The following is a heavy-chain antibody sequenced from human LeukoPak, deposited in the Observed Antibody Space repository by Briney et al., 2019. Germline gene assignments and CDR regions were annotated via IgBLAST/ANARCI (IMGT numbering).Heavy chain of an antibody. CDR2: INPNSGGT. CDR1: GYTFSDYY. J-gene: IGHJ4*02. D-gene: IGHD6-19*01. V-gene: IGHV1-2*02. CDR3: ARSRHISYGSAWYMNY. Sequence: ASVKVSFKVSGYTFSDYYIHWVRQAPGQGLELMGWINPNSGGTNYAQNFQGRVTMTRNTSISTAYMEVSRLRSDDTAVYYRARSRHISYGSAWYMNYWGQGTLVIASS.